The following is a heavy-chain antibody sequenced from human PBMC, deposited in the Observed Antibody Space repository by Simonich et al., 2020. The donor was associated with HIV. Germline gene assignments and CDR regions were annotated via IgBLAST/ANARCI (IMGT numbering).Heavy chain of an antibody. D-gene: IGHD3-22*01. V-gene: IGHV3-11*04. CDR1: GFTFSAYY. Sequence: VQLVESGGGLVKPGGSLRLSCAASGFTFSAYYMSWIRQAPGKGLEWVSYISSNGRTIYYADSVKGRFTISRDNAKNSLYLQMNSLRAEDTAVYYCSRVRYYDSSSRRVDYWGQGTLVTVSS. CDR2: ISSNGRTI. CDR3: SRVRYYDSSSRRVDY. J-gene: IGHJ4*02.